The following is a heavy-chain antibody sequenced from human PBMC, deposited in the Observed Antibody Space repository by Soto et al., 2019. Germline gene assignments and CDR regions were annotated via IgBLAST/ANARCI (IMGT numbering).Heavy chain of an antibody. CDR3: ARGEYSGYEDAFDI. D-gene: IGHD5-12*01. J-gene: IGHJ3*02. V-gene: IGHV3-20*01. Sequence: SLRLSCAASGFTFDDYGMSWVRQAPGKGLEWVSGINWNGGSTGYADSVKGRFTISRDNAKNSLYLQMNSLRAEDTALYHCARGEYSGYEDAFDIWGQGTMVTVSS. CDR2: INWNGGST. CDR1: GFTFDDYG.